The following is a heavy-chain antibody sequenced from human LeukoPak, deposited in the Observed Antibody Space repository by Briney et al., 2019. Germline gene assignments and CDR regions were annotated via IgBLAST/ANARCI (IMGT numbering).Heavy chain of an antibody. V-gene: IGHV3-23*01. Sequence: GGSLRLSCAASGFTFSSYAMSWVRQAPGKGLEWVSAISGSGGSTYYADSVKDRFTISRDNSKNTLYLQMNSLRAEDTAVYYGAKDHLIVATTDLDYWGQGTLVTVSS. D-gene: IGHD5-12*01. J-gene: IGHJ4*02. CDR1: GFTFSSYA. CDR2: ISGSGGST. CDR3: AKDHLIVATTDLDY.